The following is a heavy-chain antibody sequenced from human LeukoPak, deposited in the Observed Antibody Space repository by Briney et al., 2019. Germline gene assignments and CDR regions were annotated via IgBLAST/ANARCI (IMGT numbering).Heavy chain of an antibody. Sequence: GGSLRLSCAASGFTFSSYGMHWFRQAPGKGLEWVAFIRYDGSNKYYADSVKGRFTISRDNSKNTLYLQMNSLRAEDTAVYYCAKVRSRAAADAEDYWGQGTLVTVSS. CDR1: GFTFSSYG. D-gene: IGHD6-13*01. V-gene: IGHV3-30*02. CDR3: AKVRSRAAADAEDY. J-gene: IGHJ4*02. CDR2: IRYDGSNK.